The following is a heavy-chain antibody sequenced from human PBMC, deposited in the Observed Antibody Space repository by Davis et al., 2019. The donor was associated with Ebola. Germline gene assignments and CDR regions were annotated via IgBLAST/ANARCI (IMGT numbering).Heavy chain of an antibody. Sequence: KVSCKESKNIFTNYWIGWVRQMPGKGLEWMGSIYLDDSETRYSPSFHGQVTISADKSISTAYLQWSSLKASDTAMYYCARLVGRSFYGMDVWGQGTTVTVSS. CDR2: IYLDDSET. J-gene: IGHJ6*02. CDR3: ARLVGRSFYGMDV. V-gene: IGHV5-51*01. CDR1: KNIFTNYW.